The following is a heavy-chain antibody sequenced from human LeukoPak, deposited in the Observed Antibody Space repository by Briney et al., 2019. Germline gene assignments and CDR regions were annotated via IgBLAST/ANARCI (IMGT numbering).Heavy chain of an antibody. Sequence: PGGSLRLSCAASGFTFSTYWMSWVRQAPGKGLEWVANIRPDGSEQYYVDSVKGRLTISRDNPKNTLYLQMNSLRAEDTAVYYCARDTAMAYWGQGTLVTVSS. V-gene: IGHV3-7*03. D-gene: IGHD5-18*01. CDR3: ARDTAMAY. J-gene: IGHJ4*02. CDR2: IRPDGSEQ. CDR1: GFTFSTYW.